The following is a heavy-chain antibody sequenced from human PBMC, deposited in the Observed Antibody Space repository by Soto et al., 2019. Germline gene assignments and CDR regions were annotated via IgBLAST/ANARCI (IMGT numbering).Heavy chain of an antibody. CDR1: GGSISSYY. V-gene: IGHV4-59*01. Sequence: SETLSLTCTVSGGSISSYYWSWIRQPPGKGLEWIGYIYYSGSTNYNPSLKSRVTISVDTSKNQFSLKLSSVTAADTAVYYCARSLYYYDSSGYYYVAFDIWGQGTMVTVSS. CDR3: ARSLYYYDSSGYYYVAFDI. J-gene: IGHJ3*02. CDR2: IYYSGST. D-gene: IGHD3-22*01.